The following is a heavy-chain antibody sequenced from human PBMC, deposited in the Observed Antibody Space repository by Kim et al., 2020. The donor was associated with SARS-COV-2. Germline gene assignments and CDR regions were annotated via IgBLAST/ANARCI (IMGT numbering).Heavy chain of an antibody. CDR2: ISSSSSYT. Sequence: GGSLRLSCAASGFTFSDYYMSWIRQAPGKGLEWVSYISSSSSYTNYADSVKGRFTISRDNAKNSLYLQMNSLRAEDTAVYYCARERTRGRYCSSTSCPNYFDYWGQGTLVTVSS. J-gene: IGHJ4*02. CDR1: GFTFSDYY. D-gene: IGHD2-2*01. V-gene: IGHV3-11*06. CDR3: ARERTRGRYCSSTSCPNYFDY.